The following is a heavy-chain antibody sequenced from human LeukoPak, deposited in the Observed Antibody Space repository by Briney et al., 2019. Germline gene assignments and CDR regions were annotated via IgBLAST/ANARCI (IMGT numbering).Heavy chain of an antibody. Sequence: ASVQVFCKASAGSFSIYAINWLRQPPGQGLEWRGGIMPITGKPVYTHKFQGRVTISADESTSTGYTELSRLRSEDTAFYYCARDPRYYDILTGDYLPHFFDNWGQGTLVTVSS. CDR1: AGSFSIYA. CDR2: IMPITGKP. J-gene: IGHJ4*02. D-gene: IGHD3-9*01. V-gene: IGHV1-69*13. CDR3: ARDPRYYDILTGDYLPHFFDN.